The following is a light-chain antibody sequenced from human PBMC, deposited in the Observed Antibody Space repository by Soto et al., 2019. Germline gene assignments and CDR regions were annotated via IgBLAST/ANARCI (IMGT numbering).Light chain of an antibody. Sequence: QSALTQPASVSGSPGQSNTISCTGTSSDVGGYNYVSWYQQHPGKAPKLMIYDVSNRPSGVSNRFSGSKSGNTASLTISGLQAEDEADYYCSSYTSSSTLGYVFGTGTKVTVL. CDR1: SSDVGGYNY. CDR2: DVS. J-gene: IGLJ1*01. CDR3: SSYTSSSTLGYV. V-gene: IGLV2-14*01.